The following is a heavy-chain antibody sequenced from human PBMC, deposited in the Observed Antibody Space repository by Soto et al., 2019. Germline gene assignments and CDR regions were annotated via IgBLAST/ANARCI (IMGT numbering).Heavy chain of an antibody. CDR3: ATARCSSTSCYRTNWFDP. D-gene: IGHD2-2*01. CDR1: GGTFSSYA. V-gene: IGHV1-69*06. Sequence: SVKVSCKASGGTFSSYAISWVRQAPGQGLEWMGGITPIFGTANYAQKFQGRVTITADKSTSTAYMELSSLRSEDTAVYYCATARCSSTSCYRTNWFDPWGQGTLVTVSS. CDR2: ITPIFGTA. J-gene: IGHJ5*02.